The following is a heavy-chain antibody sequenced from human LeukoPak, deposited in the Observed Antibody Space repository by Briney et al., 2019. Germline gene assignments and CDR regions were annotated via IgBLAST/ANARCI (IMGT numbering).Heavy chain of an antibody. V-gene: IGHV4-59*12. Sequence: SETLSLTCTVSGGSISSYYWSWIRQPPGKGLEYIGYIYYSGSTNYNPSLKSRVTISVDTSKNQFSLKLSSVTAADTAVYYCARRRITMVRGVIYDYWGQGTLVTVSS. D-gene: IGHD3-10*01. J-gene: IGHJ4*02. CDR2: IYYSGST. CDR3: ARRRITMVRGVIYDY. CDR1: GGSISSYY.